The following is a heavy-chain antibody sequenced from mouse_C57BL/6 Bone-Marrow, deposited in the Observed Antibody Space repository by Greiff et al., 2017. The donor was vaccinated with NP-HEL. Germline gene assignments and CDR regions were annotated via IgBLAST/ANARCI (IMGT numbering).Heavy chain of an antibody. CDR3: ASAQATWDYAMDY. Sequence: EVQLQESVAELVRPGASVKLSCTASGFNIKNTYMHWVKQRPEQGLEWIGRIDPANGNTKYAPKFQGKATITADTSSNTAYLQLSSLTSEDTAIYYCASAQATWDYAMDYWGQGTSVTVSS. V-gene: IGHV14-3*01. CDR1: GFNIKNTY. D-gene: IGHD3-2*02. J-gene: IGHJ4*01. CDR2: IDPANGNT.